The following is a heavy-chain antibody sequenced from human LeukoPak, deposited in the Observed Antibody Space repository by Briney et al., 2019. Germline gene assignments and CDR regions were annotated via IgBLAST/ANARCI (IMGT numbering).Heavy chain of an antibody. V-gene: IGHV1-46*01. CDR1: GYTFTSYY. J-gene: IGHJ4*02. CDR2: INPSGGST. CDR3: ARDSALYYDSSGYPDY. Sequence: ASVKVSCKASGYTFTSYYMHWVRQAPGQGLEWMGIINPSGGSTSYVQKFQGRVTMTRDTSTSTVYMELSSLRSEDTAVYYCARDSALYYDSSGYPDYWGQGTLVTVSS. D-gene: IGHD3-22*01.